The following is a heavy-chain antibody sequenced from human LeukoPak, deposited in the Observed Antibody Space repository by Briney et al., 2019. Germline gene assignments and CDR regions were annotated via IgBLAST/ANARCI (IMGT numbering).Heavy chain of an antibody. J-gene: IGHJ4*02. D-gene: IGHD2-15*01. Sequence: GGSLRLSCAASGFTFSSYGMHWVRQAPGKGLEWVAVISYDGSNKYYADSVKGRFTISRDNSKNTLHLQMNSLRAEDTAVYYCAKDNGVVVAADYFDYWGQGTLVTVSS. CDR1: GFTFSSYG. CDR3: AKDNGVVVAADYFDY. CDR2: ISYDGSNK. V-gene: IGHV3-30*18.